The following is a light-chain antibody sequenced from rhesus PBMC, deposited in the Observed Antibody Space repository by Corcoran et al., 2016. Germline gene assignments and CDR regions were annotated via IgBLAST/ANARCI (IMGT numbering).Light chain of an antibody. Sequence: DIQMTQSPSALSASVGDRVTILCRASQNIYSNLAWYQQKPGNAPKLLLKAASSLQTGIPSRFSGSVSGTDFTLTISSLQPEDSAAYYCQHYYDNPFPFGPGTKLDIK. CDR1: QNIYSN. V-gene: IGKV1S12*01. CDR3: QHYYDNPFP. CDR2: AAS. J-gene: IGKJ3*01.